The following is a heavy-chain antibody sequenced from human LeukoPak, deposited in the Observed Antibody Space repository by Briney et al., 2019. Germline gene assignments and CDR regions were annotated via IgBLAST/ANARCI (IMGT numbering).Heavy chain of an antibody. CDR3: ARDPVTEDDY. D-gene: IGHD4-17*01. Sequence: GGSLRLSCAASGFTFSSYTMNWVRQAPGKGLEWVSSISSSSSYIYYADSVKGRFTISRDNAKNSLYLKMNSLRAEDTAVYYCARDPVTEDDYWGQGTLVTVSS. CDR2: ISSSSSYI. CDR1: GFTFSSYT. V-gene: IGHV3-21*01. J-gene: IGHJ4*02.